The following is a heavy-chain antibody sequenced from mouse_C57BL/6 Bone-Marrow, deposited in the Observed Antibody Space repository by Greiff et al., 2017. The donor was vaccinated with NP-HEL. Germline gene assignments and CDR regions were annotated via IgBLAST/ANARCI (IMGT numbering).Heavy chain of an antibody. J-gene: IGHJ2*01. CDR3: THYDYDHYFDY. CDR1: GFNIKDDY. Sequence: VQLQQSGAELVRPGASVKLSCTASGFNIKDDYMHWVKQRPEQGLEWIGWIDPENGDTEYASKFQGKATITADTSSNTAYLQLSSLTSEDTAVYYCTHYDYDHYFDYWGQGTTLTVSS. D-gene: IGHD2-4*01. CDR2: IDPENGDT. V-gene: IGHV14-4*01.